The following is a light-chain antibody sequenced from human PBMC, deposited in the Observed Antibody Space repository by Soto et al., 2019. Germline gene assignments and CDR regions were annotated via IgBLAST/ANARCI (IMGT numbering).Light chain of an antibody. Sequence: QSVLTQPASVSGSPGQSITISCTGTSSDVGGYNYVSWYQQHPGKAPKLIICEVINRPSGVSNRFSGSKSGNTASLTVSGLQAEDEADYYCSSYTSSSTLVFGTGTKVTVL. V-gene: IGLV2-14*01. CDR1: SSDVGGYNY. J-gene: IGLJ1*01. CDR2: EVI. CDR3: SSYTSSSTLV.